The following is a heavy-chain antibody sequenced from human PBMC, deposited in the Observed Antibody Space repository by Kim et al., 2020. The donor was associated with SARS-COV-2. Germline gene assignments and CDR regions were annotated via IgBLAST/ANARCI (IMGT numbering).Heavy chain of an antibody. V-gene: IGHV1-46*01. J-gene: IGHJ4*02. CDR1: GYTFTSYY. CDR2: INPSGGST. D-gene: IGHD6-6*01. CDR3: ARALQTEYSSLY. Sequence: ASVKVSCKASGYTFTSYYMHWVRQAPGQGLEWMGIINPSGGSTSYAQKFQGRVTMTGDTSTSTVYMELSSLRSEDTAVYYCARALQTEYSSLYWGQGTLVTVSS.